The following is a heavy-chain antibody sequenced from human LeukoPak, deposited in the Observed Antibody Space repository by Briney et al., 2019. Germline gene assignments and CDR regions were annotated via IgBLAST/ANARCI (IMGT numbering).Heavy chain of an antibody. Sequence: GGSLRLSCVAFGFTFDDYAISWVRQAPGKGLEWVSAISGSGGSTYYADSVKGRFTISRDNSKNTLYLQMNSLRAEDTAVYYCAKEAVAGNDWFDPWGQGTLVTVSS. CDR3: AKEAVAGNDWFDP. V-gene: IGHV3-23*01. CDR2: ISGSGGST. D-gene: IGHD6-19*01. J-gene: IGHJ5*02. CDR1: GFTFDDYA.